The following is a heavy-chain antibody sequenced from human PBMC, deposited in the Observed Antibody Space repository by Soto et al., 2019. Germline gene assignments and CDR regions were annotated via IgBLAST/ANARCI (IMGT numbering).Heavy chain of an antibody. CDR1: GFTFSSYT. D-gene: IGHD6-13*01. V-gene: IGHV3-21*01. CDR2: ISSDGNSR. Sequence: EVQLVESGGGLVKPGGSLRLSCVASGFTFSSYTMNWVRQAPGKGLEWVLSISSDGNSRYYADSVKGRFTISRDSASXXXXXXXXXXXXXXXAVYYCTRSEIVAAGTGPFDYWGQGTLVTVSS. J-gene: IGHJ4*02. CDR3: TRSEIVAAGTGPFDY.